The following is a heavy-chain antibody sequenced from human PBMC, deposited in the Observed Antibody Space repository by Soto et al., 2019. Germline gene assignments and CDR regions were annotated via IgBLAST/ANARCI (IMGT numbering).Heavy chain of an antibody. Sequence: PGGSLRLSCAASGFTFDDYAMHWVRQAPGKGLEWVSGISWNSGSIGYADSVKGRFTISRDNAKNSLYLQMNSLRAEDTALYYCAKVARGLRRDYYYYMDVWGKGTTVTVSS. J-gene: IGHJ6*03. CDR3: AKVARGLRRDYYYYMDV. CDR1: GFTFDDYA. CDR2: ISWNSGSI. D-gene: IGHD3-10*01. V-gene: IGHV3-9*01.